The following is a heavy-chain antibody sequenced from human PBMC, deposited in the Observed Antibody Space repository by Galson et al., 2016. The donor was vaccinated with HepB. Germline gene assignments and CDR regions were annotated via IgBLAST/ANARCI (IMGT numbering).Heavy chain of an antibody. CDR1: GFTFSSYA. Sequence: SLRLSCAASGFTFSSYAMNWVRQAPGKGLEWVSGISGSGGSTYYADSVKGRFTISRDNPKNTVYLQMNSLRAEDTAVYYCAREAIAAAGTHDAFDIWGQGTMVTVCS. CDR2: ISGSGGST. J-gene: IGHJ3*02. V-gene: IGHV3-23*01. D-gene: IGHD6-13*01. CDR3: AREAIAAAGTHDAFDI.